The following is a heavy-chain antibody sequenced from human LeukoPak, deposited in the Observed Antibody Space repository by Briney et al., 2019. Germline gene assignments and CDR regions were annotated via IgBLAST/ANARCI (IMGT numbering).Heavy chain of an antibody. J-gene: IGHJ5*02. V-gene: IGHV4-31*03. CDR3: ARGKMNRSSTSYWFDP. CDR1: GGSISSGGYY. D-gene: IGHD2-2*01. Sequence: PSQTLSLTCTVSGGSISSGGYYWSWIRQHPGKGLEWIGYIYYSGSTYYNPSLKSRVTISVDTSKNQFSLKLSSVTAADTAAYYCARGKMNRSSTSYWFDPWGQGTLVTVSS. CDR2: IYYSGST.